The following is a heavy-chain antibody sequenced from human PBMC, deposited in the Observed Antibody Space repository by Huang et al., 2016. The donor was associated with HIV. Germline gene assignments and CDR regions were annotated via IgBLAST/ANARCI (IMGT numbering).Heavy chain of an antibody. CDR2: IYYKGST. J-gene: IGHJ6*03. D-gene: IGHD3-10*01. CDR1: GGSIRSSDYH. Sequence: SCAVSGGSIRSSDYHWGWIRQPPGKGLEWIGSIYYKGSTHYSLSLKSRVTIAVDTSKNLFFLNLTSMTAADTAVYYCARHREGPVAYYSGWGSHLNYMDVWGRGRTVVVSS. CDR3: ARHREGPVAYYSGWGSHLNYMDV. V-gene: IGHV4-39*01.